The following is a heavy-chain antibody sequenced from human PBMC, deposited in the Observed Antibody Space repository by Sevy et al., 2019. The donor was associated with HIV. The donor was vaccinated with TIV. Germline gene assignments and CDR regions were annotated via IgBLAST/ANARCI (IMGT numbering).Heavy chain of an antibody. CDR1: GFTFSTYW. J-gene: IGHJ6*02. D-gene: IGHD3-3*01. Sequence: GGSLRLSCAASGFTFSTYWMSWVRQAPGKGLEWVANIRQDGSEKYYVDSVKGRFTISKDNAKNSLYLQMNSLRAEDTAVYYWARDVTTAIFGVLRDYGMDVWGQGTTVTVSS. V-gene: IGHV3-7*01. CDR2: IRQDGSEK. CDR3: ARDVTTAIFGVLRDYGMDV.